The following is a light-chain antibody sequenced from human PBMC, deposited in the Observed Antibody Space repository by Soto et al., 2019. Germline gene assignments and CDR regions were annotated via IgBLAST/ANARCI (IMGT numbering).Light chain of an antibody. V-gene: IGLV7-46*01. CDR2: DTS. J-gene: IGLJ2*01. CDR3: LLSYNAALV. CDR1: TGAVTSNHH. Sequence: QTVVTQEPSLTVSPGGTVTHTCGSSTGAVTSNHHPYWFQQKAGQAPRTLIYDTSNKHSWTPARFSGSLLGDKAALTLSGAQPEDEAQYYCLLSYNAALVFGGGTKLTVL.